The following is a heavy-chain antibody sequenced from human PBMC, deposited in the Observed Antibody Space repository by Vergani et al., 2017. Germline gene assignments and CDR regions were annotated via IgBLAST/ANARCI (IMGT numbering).Heavy chain of an antibody. V-gene: IGHV3-64D*06. CDR3: VKEFVGYSSGGSCPFDY. CDR1: GFTFSSYA. Sequence: EVQLVESGGGLVQPGGSLRLSCSASGFTFSSYAMHWVRQAPGKGLEYVSAISSNGGSTYYADSVKGRFTISRDNSKNTLYLQMSSLRAEDTAVYYCVKEFVGYSSGGSCPFDYWGQGTLVTVSS. D-gene: IGHD2-15*01. CDR2: ISSNGGST. J-gene: IGHJ4*02.